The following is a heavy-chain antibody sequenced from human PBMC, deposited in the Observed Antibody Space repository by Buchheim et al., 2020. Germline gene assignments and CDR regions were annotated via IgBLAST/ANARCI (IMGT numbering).Heavy chain of an antibody. V-gene: IGHV3-30-3*01. CDR3: ASDYYDTV. D-gene: IGHD3-22*01. CDR2: ISYDGSNK. J-gene: IGHJ4*02. CDR1: GFTFSSYA. Sequence: QVQLVESGGGVVQPGRSLRLSCAASGFTFSSYAMHWVRQAPGKGLEWVAVISYDGSNKYYADSVKGRFTISRDNSKNTLYLQMNSLRAEDTAVYYCASDYYDTVWGQGTL.